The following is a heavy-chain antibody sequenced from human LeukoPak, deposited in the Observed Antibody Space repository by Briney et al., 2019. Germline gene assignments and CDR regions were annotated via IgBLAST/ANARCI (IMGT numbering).Heavy chain of an antibody. D-gene: IGHD3-22*01. Sequence: GGSLRLSCAASGFTFSSYSMNWARQAPGKGLEWVSSISSSSSYIYYADSVKGRFTISRDNAKNSLYLQMNSLRAEDTAVYYCARDDTHYGSSGSFYDAFDIWGQGTMVTVSS. V-gene: IGHV3-21*01. J-gene: IGHJ3*02. CDR3: ARDDTHYGSSGSFYDAFDI. CDR1: GFTFSSYS. CDR2: ISSSSSYI.